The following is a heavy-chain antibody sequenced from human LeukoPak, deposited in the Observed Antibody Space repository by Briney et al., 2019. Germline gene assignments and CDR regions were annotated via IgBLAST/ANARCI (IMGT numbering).Heavy chain of an antibody. J-gene: IGHJ4*02. Sequence: SGPTLVNPTQTLTLTCTFSGFSLSTSGVGVGWIRQPPGKALEWLALIYWDDDKRYSPSLKSRLTITKDTSRNQVVLTMTNMDPVDTGTYYCARRRAVASFDFWGQGALVTVAS. V-gene: IGHV2-5*02. CDR1: GFSLSTSGVG. CDR3: ARRRAVASFDF. D-gene: IGHD6-19*01. CDR2: IYWDDDK.